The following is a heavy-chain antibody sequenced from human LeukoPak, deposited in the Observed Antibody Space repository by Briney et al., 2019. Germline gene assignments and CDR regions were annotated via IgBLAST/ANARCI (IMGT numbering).Heavy chain of an antibody. CDR2: ISSSSSYI. Sequence: GGSLRLSCAASGFTFSSYSMNWVRQAPGKGLEWVSSISSSSSYIYYADSVKGRFTISRDNAKNSLYLQMNSLRAEDTAVYYCARDLTSWNADYWGQGTLVTVSS. D-gene: IGHD1-1*01. CDR3: ARDLTSWNADY. V-gene: IGHV3-21*01. J-gene: IGHJ4*02. CDR1: GFTFSSYS.